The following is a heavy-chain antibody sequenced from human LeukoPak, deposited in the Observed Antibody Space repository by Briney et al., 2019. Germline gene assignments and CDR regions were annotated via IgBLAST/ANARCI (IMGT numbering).Heavy chain of an antibody. CDR1: GFTFSSYE. CDR3: ARDIVGAPNTFDY. J-gene: IGHJ4*02. D-gene: IGHD1-26*01. V-gene: IGHV3-48*03. CDR2: ISSSSSTL. Sequence: GGSLRLSCAASGFTFSSYEMNWVRQAPGKGLKWVSYISSSSSTLYYADSVKGRFTISRDNAKNSLYLQMNSLRDEDTAVYYCARDIVGAPNTFDYWGQGTLVTVSS.